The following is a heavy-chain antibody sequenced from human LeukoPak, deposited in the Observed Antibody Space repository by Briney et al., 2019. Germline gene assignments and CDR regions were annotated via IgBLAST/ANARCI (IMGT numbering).Heavy chain of an antibody. CDR3: ARGRYSYGYGYYYYGMDV. CDR1: GFTFSSYA. CDR2: ISYDGSNK. Sequence: PGGSLRLSCAASGFTFSSYAMHWVRQAPGKGLEWVAVISYDGSNKYYADSVKGRFTISRDNSKNTLYLQMNSLRAEDTAVYYCARGRYSYGYGYYYYGMDVWGQGTTVTVSS. V-gene: IGHV3-30-3*01. J-gene: IGHJ6*02. D-gene: IGHD5-18*01.